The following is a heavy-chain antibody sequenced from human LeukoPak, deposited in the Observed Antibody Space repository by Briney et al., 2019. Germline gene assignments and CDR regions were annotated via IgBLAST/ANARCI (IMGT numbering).Heavy chain of an antibody. V-gene: IGHV1-46*01. CDR1: GNTFTGYY. CDR2: INPSGGST. CDR3: ARDGATETSDAFDI. D-gene: IGHD1-26*01. Sequence: GASVKVSCKASGNTFTGYYMHWVRQAPGQGLEWMGLINPSGGSTTYAQKFQGRVTMTRDTSTSTVYMDLSSLRSEDTAVYYCARDGATETSDAFDIWGQGTMVTVSS. J-gene: IGHJ3*02.